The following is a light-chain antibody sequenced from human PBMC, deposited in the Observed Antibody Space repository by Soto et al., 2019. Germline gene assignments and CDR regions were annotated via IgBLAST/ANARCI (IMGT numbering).Light chain of an antibody. CDR3: QSYDNSLSVLYV. Sequence: QSVLTQPPSVSGAPGQRVTLSCTGSSSNIGAGYDVHWYQQLPGAAPKLLIYGNSNRPSGLPDRFSGSKSGTSASLAITGLQADDEADYYCQSYDNSLSVLYVFGTGTKLTVL. V-gene: IGLV1-40*01. CDR1: SSNIGAGYD. J-gene: IGLJ1*01. CDR2: GNS.